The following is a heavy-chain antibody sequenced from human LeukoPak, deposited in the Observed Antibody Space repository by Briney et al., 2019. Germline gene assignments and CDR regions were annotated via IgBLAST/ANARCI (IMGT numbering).Heavy chain of an antibody. Sequence: GGSLRLSCAASGFTFSSYSMNWVRQAPGKGLEWVSSISSSSSYIYYADSVKGRFTISRDNAKNSLYLQMNSLRAEDTAVYYCARGYRGGITPFDPWGQGTLVTVSS. J-gene: IGHJ5*02. CDR3: ARGYRGGITPFDP. CDR2: ISSSSSYI. V-gene: IGHV3-21*01. D-gene: IGHD3-10*01. CDR1: GFTFSSYS.